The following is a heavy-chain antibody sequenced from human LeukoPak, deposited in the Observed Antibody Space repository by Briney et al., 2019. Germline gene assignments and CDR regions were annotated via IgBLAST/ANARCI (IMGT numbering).Heavy chain of an antibody. CDR2: ISSSGSTI. Sequence: PGGSLRLSSAASGFTFSDYYMSWIRQAPGKGLEWVSYISSSGSTIYYADSVKGRFTISRDNAKNSLYLQMNSLRAEDTAVYYCARGRRGGYVNWFDPWGQGTLVTVSS. D-gene: IGHD5-18*01. CDR3: ARGRRGGYVNWFDP. J-gene: IGHJ5*02. CDR1: GFTFSDYY. V-gene: IGHV3-11*01.